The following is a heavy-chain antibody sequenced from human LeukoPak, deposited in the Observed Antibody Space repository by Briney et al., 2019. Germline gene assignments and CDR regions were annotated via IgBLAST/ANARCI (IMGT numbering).Heavy chain of an antibody. CDR2: SYYSGKN. J-gene: IGHJ6*04. V-gene: IGHV4-39*07. Sequence: PSETLSLTCSVSGVSISSNAYYWGWIRQPEGQGLEWTESSYYSGKNYYNPPLKSPGTISIDTSKNPFSLRLISVTAADAAVDYCARDRYASGSYGADVWGKGTTVTISS. CDR1: GVSISSNAYY. D-gene: IGHD3-10*01. CDR3: ARDRYASGSYGADV.